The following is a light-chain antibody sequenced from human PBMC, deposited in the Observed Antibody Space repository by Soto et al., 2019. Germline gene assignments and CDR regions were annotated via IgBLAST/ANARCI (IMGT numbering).Light chain of an antibody. J-gene: IGKJ1*01. CDR3: QEYNRSLWT. V-gene: IGKV1-27*01. Sequence: DIQMTQSPSPLSSSVGDRATITCRASQSISNYLAWYQQKPGKDPQRLIYAASTLQSGVPSRFSGSGSGTDFTLTISSLQPEDVATYYCQEYNRSLWTFGQGTKVEIK. CDR1: QSISNY. CDR2: AAS.